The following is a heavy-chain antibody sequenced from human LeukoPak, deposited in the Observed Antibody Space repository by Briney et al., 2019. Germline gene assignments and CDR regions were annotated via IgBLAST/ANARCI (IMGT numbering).Heavy chain of an antibody. D-gene: IGHD2-15*01. J-gene: IGHJ6*01. CDR3: ARLLPLQGGDV. Sequence: SETLSLTCAVYGVSFTNYYWSWFRQPPGKGLEWVGEINHSGGTNYNASLKSRATISLDTSKNQFSLRLRSVPAANTAVYYCARLLPLQGGDVWGQGTPVTVSS. CDR2: INHSGGT. CDR1: GVSFTNYY. V-gene: IGHV4-34*01.